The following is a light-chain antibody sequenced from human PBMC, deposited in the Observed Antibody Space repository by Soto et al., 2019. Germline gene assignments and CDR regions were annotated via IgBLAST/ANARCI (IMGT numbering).Light chain of an antibody. J-gene: IGLJ1*01. V-gene: IGLV1-51*01. CDR3: GTWDSSLSVNYV. CDR2: DNN. Sequence: QSALTQPPSVSAAPGQKVTISCSGSSSNIGNNYVSWYQQLPGTAPKLLIYDNNKRPSGIPDRFSGSKSGTSATLGITGLQTGDEADYYCGTWDSSLSVNYVFGTGTKLTVL. CDR1: SSNIGNNY.